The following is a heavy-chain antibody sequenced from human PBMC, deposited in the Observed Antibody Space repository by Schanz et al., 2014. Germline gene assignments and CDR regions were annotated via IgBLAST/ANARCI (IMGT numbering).Heavy chain of an antibody. V-gene: IGHV1-46*01. CDR2: VNPSVRGT. J-gene: IGHJ4*02. CDR1: GYTLSAYS. Sequence: QVQLVQSGTQVKKPGASVKVSCKASGYTLSAYSLHWVRQAPGQGLEWMGIVNPSVRGTHFAREFQGRVSVTSDTSTSTVYMELSGLRSEDTAVYFCTSETEYHDGLRSYSNVWGQGTLLTVSS. D-gene: IGHD3-10*01. CDR3: TSETEYHDGLRSYSNV.